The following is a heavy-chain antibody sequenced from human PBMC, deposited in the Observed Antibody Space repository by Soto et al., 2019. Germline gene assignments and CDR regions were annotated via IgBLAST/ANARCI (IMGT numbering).Heavy chain of an antibody. V-gene: IGHV3-7*01. CDR2: IKQDGSEK. CDR3: ARDSGYSSGWEAYYFDY. J-gene: IGHJ4*02. CDR1: GFTFSSDW. Sequence: EVQLVESGGGLVQPGGSLRLSCAASGFTFSSDWMSWVRQAPGKGLEWVANIKQDGSEKYYVDSVKGRFTISRDNAKNSLYLEMNSLRAEDTSVYYCARDSGYSSGWEAYYFDYGGQGTLVTVAS. D-gene: IGHD6-19*01.